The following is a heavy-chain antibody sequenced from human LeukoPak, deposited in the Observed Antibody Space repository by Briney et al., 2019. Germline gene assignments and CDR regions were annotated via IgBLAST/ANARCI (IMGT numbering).Heavy chain of an antibody. Sequence: ASVKVSCKASGYTFTGYHMHWVRQAPGQGLEWMGWINANSGGIKYAQKFQGRVTMTRDTSISTAYMELSRLRSDDTAVYYCARGGDSSSWYGWFDPWGQGTLVTVSS. CDR2: INANSGGI. CDR1: GYTFTGYH. V-gene: IGHV1-2*02. D-gene: IGHD6-13*01. CDR3: ARGGDSSSWYGWFDP. J-gene: IGHJ5*02.